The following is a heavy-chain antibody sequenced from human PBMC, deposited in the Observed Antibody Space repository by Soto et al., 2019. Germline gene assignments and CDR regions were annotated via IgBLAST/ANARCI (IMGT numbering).Heavy chain of an antibody. Sequence: QVQLVESGVGVVQPGRSLRLSCAASGFTFSSYGMHWVRQAPGKGLEWVAVISYDGSNKYYADSVKGRFTISRDNSKNTLYLQMNSMRAEDTAVYYCAKSGKLANYSYYGMDVWGQGTTVTVSS. V-gene: IGHV3-30*18. CDR3: AKSGKLANYSYYGMDV. J-gene: IGHJ6*02. CDR1: GFTFSSYG. CDR2: ISYDGSNK. D-gene: IGHD5-12*01.